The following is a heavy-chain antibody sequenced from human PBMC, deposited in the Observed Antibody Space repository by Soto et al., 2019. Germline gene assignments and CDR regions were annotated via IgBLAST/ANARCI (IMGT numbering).Heavy chain of an antibody. D-gene: IGHD3-10*01. CDR2: ISGRGGST. CDR3: SKVLGRGYRTGRIAF. V-gene: IGHV3-23*01. J-gene: IGHJ6*02. CDR1: GFTFSSDA. Sequence: EVQLLASGGGLVQPGGSLRLSCAASGFTFSSDAMSCVRQAPGKGLEWVSAISGRGGSTYYADSVKGRFTISRDNCKNTLYLQKNSLRAEDTAVYDCSKVLGRGYRTGRIAFWGHGSTVTVSS.